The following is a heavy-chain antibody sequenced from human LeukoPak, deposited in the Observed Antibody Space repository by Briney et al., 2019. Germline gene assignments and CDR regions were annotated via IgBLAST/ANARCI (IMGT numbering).Heavy chain of an antibody. CDR2: IIPIFGTA. J-gene: IGHJ6*03. D-gene: IGHD5-12*01. V-gene: IGHV1-69*13. Sequence: ASVKVSCKASGGTFSSYAISWVRQAPGQGLEWMGGIIPIFGTANYAQKFQGRVTINADESTSTAYMELSSLRSEDTAVYYCARDQRGYGHYYYYYMDVWGKGTTVTVSS. CDR3: ARDQRGYGHYYYYYMDV. CDR1: GGTFSSYA.